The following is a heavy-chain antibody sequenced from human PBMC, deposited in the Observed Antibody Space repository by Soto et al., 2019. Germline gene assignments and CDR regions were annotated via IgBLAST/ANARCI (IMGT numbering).Heavy chain of an antibody. V-gene: IGHV3-66*01. Sequence: GGSLRLSCAASGFTVSSNYMSWVRQAPGKGLEWVSVIYSGGSTYDADSVKGRFTISRDNSKNTLYLQMNSLRAEDTAVYYCARVGGATVTTKRLLYHPDYYYYMDVWGQGTTVTVSS. CDR2: IYSGGST. CDR1: GFTVSSNY. D-gene: IGHD4-4*01. J-gene: IGHJ6*03. CDR3: ARVGGATVTTKRLLYHPDYYYYMDV.